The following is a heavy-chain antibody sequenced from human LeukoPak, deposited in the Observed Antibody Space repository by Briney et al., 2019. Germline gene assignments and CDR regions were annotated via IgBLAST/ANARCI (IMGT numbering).Heavy chain of an antibody. D-gene: IGHD2-2*01. CDR2: INPNSGGT. CDR3: ARGYCSSTSCRKQRVYYFDY. Sequence: ASVKVSCKASGYTFTGYYMHWVRQAHGQGLGWMGLINPNSGGTNYSHKFQGWVTITRDTSISTAYMELSRLRSDDTAAYYCARGYCSSTSCRKQRVYYFDYWGQGTLVTVSS. J-gene: IGHJ4*02. V-gene: IGHV1-2*04. CDR1: GYTFTGYY.